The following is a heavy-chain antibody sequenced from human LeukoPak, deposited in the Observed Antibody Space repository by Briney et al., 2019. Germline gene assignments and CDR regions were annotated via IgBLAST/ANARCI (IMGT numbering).Heavy chain of an antibody. Sequence: GRSLRLSCATSGFTFSDYAMHWVRQAPXXXXEWVASIAWNSGTKDYADSVKGRYTISRDNSAKSLFLQMNTLRPDDTALYFCAKASSHWYFDLWGRGTLVIVSS. CDR1: GFTFSDYA. J-gene: IGHJ2*01. CDR2: IAWNSGTK. V-gene: IGHV3-9*01. CDR3: AKASSHWYFDL.